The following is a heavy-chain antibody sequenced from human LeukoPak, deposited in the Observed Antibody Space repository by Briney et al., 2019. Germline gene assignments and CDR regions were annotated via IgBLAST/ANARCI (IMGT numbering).Heavy chain of an antibody. CDR3: TRDPHALDY. J-gene: IGHJ4*02. CDR1: GFTFSAYS. Sequence: GGSLRLSCAASGFTFSAYSMNWVRQAPGKGLEWVAYIRRDSFIYYADPVKGRFTVSRDNARNSLYLQMTSLRDEDTAVYYCTRDPHALDYWGQGTLVTVSS. CDR2: IRRDSFI. V-gene: IGHV3-48*02.